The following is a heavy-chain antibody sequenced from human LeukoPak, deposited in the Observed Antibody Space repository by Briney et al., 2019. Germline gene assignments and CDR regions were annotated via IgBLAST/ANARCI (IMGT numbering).Heavy chain of an antibody. CDR2: IGTGGSIT. CDR3: ARILEGYNYYMDV. CDR1: GVTFSDYY. V-gene: IGHV3-11*04. Sequence: PGGSLRLSCAASGVTFSDYYMSWIRQAPGKGLQWVSYIGTGGSITHYADSVKDRFTISSDNAKNSLYLQTNSLKVDDTAVYYCARILEGYNYYMDVWGKGTTVTVSS. J-gene: IGHJ6*03.